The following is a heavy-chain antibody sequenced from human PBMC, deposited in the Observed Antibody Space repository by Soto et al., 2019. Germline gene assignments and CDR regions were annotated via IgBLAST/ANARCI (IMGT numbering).Heavy chain of an antibody. CDR3: ARALGYCSSTSCPKSRYYYGMDV. D-gene: IGHD2-2*01. V-gene: IGHV1-2*04. CDR2: INPSSGGT. CDR1: GYTFTGYY. Sequence: ASVKVSCKASGYTFTGYYMHWVRQAPGQGLEWMGWINPSSGGTNYAQKFQGWVTMTRDTSISTAYMELSRLSSDDTAVYYCARALGYCSSTSCPKSRYYYGMDVWGQGTTVTVSS. J-gene: IGHJ6*02.